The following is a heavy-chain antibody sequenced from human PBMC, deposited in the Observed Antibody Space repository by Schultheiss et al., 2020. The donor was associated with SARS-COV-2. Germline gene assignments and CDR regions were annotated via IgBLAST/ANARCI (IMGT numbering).Heavy chain of an antibody. Sequence: SETLSLTCTVSGGSISSYYWSWIRQPPGKGLEWIGYIYYSGSTYYNPSLKSRVTISVDTSKNQFSLKLSSVTAADTAVYYCARVHCSSTSCYPLYWYFDLWGRGTLVTVSS. V-gene: IGHV4-59*12. CDR1: GGSISSYY. CDR2: IYYSGST. J-gene: IGHJ2*01. D-gene: IGHD2-2*01. CDR3: ARVHCSSTSCYPLYWYFDL.